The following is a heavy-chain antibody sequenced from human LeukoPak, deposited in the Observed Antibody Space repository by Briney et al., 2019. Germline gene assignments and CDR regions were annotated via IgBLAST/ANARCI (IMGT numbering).Heavy chain of an antibody. J-gene: IGHJ4*02. Sequence: GGSLRLSCAGSGFTFSSYEMNWVRQAPGKGLEWVSYISSSGSTIYYADSVKGRFAISRDNAKNSLYLQMNSLRAEDTAVYYCARGSVDTAMAGDYWGQGTLVTVSS. CDR1: GFTFSSYE. CDR3: ARGSVDTAMAGDY. D-gene: IGHD5-18*01. CDR2: ISSSGSTI. V-gene: IGHV3-48*03.